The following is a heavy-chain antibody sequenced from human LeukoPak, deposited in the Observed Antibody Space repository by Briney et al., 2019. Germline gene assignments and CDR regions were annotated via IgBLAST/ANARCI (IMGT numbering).Heavy chain of an antibody. CDR3: VRSVFS. Sequence: GGSLRLSCAASGFTANNEYMYWVRQAPGRGLECVSLIYADGRTFYTDSARGRFTISRDNSRNTVDLQMNRLRAEDTAVYFCVRSVFSWGQGTRVTVSS. J-gene: IGHJ5*02. D-gene: IGHD2-8*01. CDR2: IYADGRT. CDR1: GFTANNEY. V-gene: IGHV3-66*01.